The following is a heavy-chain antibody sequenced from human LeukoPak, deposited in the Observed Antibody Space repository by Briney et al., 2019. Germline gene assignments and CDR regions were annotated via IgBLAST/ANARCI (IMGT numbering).Heavy chain of an antibody. D-gene: IGHD3-22*01. V-gene: IGHV1-18*01. CDR2: ISAYNGNT. CDR1: GYTFTSYG. CDR3: AREGYYDSSGYYHVDY. J-gene: IGHJ4*02. Sequence: GASVKVSCKASGYTFTSYGISWVRQAPGQGLEWMGWISAYNGNTNYAQKLQGRVTMTTDTSTSTAYTELRSLRSDDTAVYYCAREGYYDSSGYYHVDYWGQGTLVTVSS.